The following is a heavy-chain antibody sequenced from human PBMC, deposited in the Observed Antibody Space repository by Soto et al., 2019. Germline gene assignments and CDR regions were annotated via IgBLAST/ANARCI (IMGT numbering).Heavy chain of an antibody. CDR1: GLSVSWEY. J-gene: IGHJ3*02. CDR2: IYRGGGT. D-gene: IGHD5-18*01. V-gene: IGHV3-53*01. Sequence: EVHLVESGGGLFQPGGSLRISCAGSGLSVSWEYISWVRQPPGKGLEWVSIIYRGGGTYYADSAKGRCIISRDALKNMVFLQVNNLRAEDTAIYYCARRDDSEAFDIWGQGTTVTVSS. CDR3: ARRDDSEAFDI.